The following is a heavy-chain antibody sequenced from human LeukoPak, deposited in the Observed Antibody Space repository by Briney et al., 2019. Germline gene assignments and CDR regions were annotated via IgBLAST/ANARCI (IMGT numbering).Heavy chain of an antibody. CDR2: MNSNSGNT. J-gene: IGHJ5*02. CDR3: ARGLDYYDSSGYYLYATFDP. Sequence: GASVKVSCKASGYTFTGYYMHWVRQAPRQGLEWMGWMNSNSGNTGYAQKFQGRVTMTRNTSISTAYMELSSLRSEDTAVYYCARGLDYYDSSGYYLYATFDPWGQGTLVTVSS. D-gene: IGHD3-22*01. V-gene: IGHV1-8*02. CDR1: GYTFTGYY.